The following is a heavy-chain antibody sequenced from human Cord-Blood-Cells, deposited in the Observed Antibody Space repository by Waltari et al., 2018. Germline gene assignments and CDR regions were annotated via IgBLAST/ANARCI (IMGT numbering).Heavy chain of an antibody. V-gene: IGHV3-23*01. CDR3: ATSSRGAYGGNRD. J-gene: IGHJ4*02. CDR2: ISGSGGRT. Sequence: EVQLLESGGGLVQPGGSLRLSCAASGFTFSSYAMSWVRQAPGKGLEWVSAISGSGGRTYYADSVKGRFTISRDNSKNTLYLQMNSLRAEDTAVYYCATSSRGAYGGNRDWGQGTLVTVSS. D-gene: IGHD4-17*01. CDR1: GFTFSSYA.